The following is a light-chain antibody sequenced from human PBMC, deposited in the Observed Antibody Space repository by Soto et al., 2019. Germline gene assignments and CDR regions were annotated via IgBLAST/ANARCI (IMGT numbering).Light chain of an antibody. Sequence: EIVLTQSPATLSLSPGERATLSCRASQSFSSYLAWYQQKPGQAPRLLIYDASKRATGIPASFSGRGSGTDFTLPISSLEPEDFAVYYGQQRSNWPPVITFGQGTRLEIK. CDR2: DAS. V-gene: IGKV3-11*01. J-gene: IGKJ5*01. CDR1: QSFSSY. CDR3: QQRSNWPPVIT.